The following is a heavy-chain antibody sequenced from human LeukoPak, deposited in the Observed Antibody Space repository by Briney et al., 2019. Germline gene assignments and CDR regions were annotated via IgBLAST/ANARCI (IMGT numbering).Heavy chain of an antibody. V-gene: IGHV3-30*18. J-gene: IGHJ4*02. CDR3: AKVVSGYGFFDY. CDR1: GFTFSTYG. CDR2: ISYDGSNE. Sequence: GRSLRLSCAASGFTFSTYGMHWVRQAPGKGLEWVAFISYDGSNEYYADSVKGRFTISRDNSKNTLYLQMNSLRAEDTAVYYCAKVVSGYGFFDYWGQGILVTVSS. D-gene: IGHD5-12*01.